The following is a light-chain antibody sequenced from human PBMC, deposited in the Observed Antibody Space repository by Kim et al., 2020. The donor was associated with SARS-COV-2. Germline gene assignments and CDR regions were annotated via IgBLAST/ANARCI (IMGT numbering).Light chain of an antibody. CDR3: QQSYTTPIT. CDR1: QSIRTY. V-gene: IGKV1-39*01. Sequence: ASVGDRVTSTCRASQSIRTYLNWYQQKPGNVPKLLIYAASSLQSGVPSRFSGSGSGTDFTLTISSLQLEDFATYYCQQSYTTPITFGQGTRLEIK. CDR2: AAS. J-gene: IGKJ5*01.